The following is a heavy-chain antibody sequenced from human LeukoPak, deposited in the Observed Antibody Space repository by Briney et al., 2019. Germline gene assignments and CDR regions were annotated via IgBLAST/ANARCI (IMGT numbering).Heavy chain of an antibody. CDR3: AGVKSSGWYVYAFDI. Sequence: GASVKVSCKASGYTFTSYHMHWVRQAPGQGLEWMGIINPSGGSTSYAQKFQGRVTMTRDTSTSTVYMELSSLRSEDTAVYYCAGVKSSGWYVYAFDIWGQGTMVTVSS. D-gene: IGHD6-19*01. CDR2: INPSGGST. CDR1: GYTFTSYH. V-gene: IGHV1-46*01. J-gene: IGHJ3*02.